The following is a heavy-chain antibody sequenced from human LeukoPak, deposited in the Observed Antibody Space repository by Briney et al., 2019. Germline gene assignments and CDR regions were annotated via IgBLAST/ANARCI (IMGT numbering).Heavy chain of an antibody. CDR1: GFTFSDHG. V-gene: IGHV3-30*03. Sequence: PGRSLILSCAASGFTFSDHGMHWVRQAPGKGLEWVAAVSYDGNNKNYADSVKGRFAISKDNAKNTLYLQMNSLRGEDTAVYYCVRDVWGDRDRYFDYWGQGTLVTVSS. D-gene: IGHD2-21*01. CDR2: VSYDGNNK. J-gene: IGHJ4*02. CDR3: VRDVWGDRDRYFDY.